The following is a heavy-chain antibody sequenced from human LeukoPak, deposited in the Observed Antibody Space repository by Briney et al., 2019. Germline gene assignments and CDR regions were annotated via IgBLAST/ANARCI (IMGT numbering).Heavy chain of an antibody. Sequence: GGSLRPSCAASGFTFSSYAMSWVRQAPGKGLEWVSAISGSGGSTYYADSVKGRFTISRDNSKNTLYLQMNSLRAEDTAVYYCASPHTPYYYDSSGYNYWGQGTLVTVSS. CDR1: GFTFSSYA. V-gene: IGHV3-23*01. J-gene: IGHJ4*02. CDR2: ISGSGGST. CDR3: ASPHTPYYYDSSGYNY. D-gene: IGHD3-22*01.